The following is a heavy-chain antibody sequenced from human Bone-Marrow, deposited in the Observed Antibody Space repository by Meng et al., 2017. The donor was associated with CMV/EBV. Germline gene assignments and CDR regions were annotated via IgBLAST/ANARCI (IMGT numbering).Heavy chain of an antibody. J-gene: IGHJ4*02. CDR2: IYYSGST. D-gene: IGHD3-22*01. CDR3: ASWGYWYYYDSSGYYYDY. CDR1: GGSISSGDYY. V-gene: IGHV4-30-4*08. Sequence: SETLSLTCTVSGGSISSGDYYWSWIRQPPGKGLEWIGYIYYSGSTYYNPSLKSRVTISVDTSKNQFSLKLSSVTAADTAVYYCASWGYWYYYDSSGYYYDYWGQGTLVTVSS.